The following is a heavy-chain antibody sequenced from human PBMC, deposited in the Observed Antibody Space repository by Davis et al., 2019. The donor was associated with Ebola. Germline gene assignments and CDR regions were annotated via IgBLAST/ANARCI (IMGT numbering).Heavy chain of an antibody. V-gene: IGHV1-2*02. CDR3: ARKSGDLDS. J-gene: IGHJ4*02. D-gene: IGHD1-26*01. Sequence: ASVKVSCKTSGYTFTDYFIHWVRQAPGQGLEWMGWINPNSGATNYAQRFRGRVTMTGDTSITTTYMELNRLTSDDTAFYYCARKSGDLDSWGQGTLVTVSS. CDR2: INPNSGAT. CDR1: GYTFTDYF.